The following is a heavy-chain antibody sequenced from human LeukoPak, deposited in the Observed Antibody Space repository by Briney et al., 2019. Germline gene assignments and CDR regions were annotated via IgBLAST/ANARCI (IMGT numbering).Heavy chain of an antibody. J-gene: IGHJ4*02. Sequence: GGSLRLSCAASGFTFSSYGMHWVRQAPGKGLEWVGFIRSKAYGGTTEYAASVKGRFTISRDDSKSIAYLQMNSLKAEDTAVYYCGAGLYYFDYWGQGTLVTVSS. D-gene: IGHD6-19*01. CDR3: GAGLYYFDY. CDR2: IRSKAYGGTT. CDR1: GFTFSSYG. V-gene: IGHV3-49*04.